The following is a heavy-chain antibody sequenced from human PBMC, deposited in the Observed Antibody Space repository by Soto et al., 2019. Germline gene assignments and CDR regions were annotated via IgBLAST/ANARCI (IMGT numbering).Heavy chain of an antibody. CDR1: GYSFTSYW. CDR2: IYPGDSDT. J-gene: IGHJ6*02. V-gene: IGHV5-51*01. D-gene: IGHD3-3*01. CDR3: ARQPYYDFWSGYYRYYGMDV. Sequence: PGESLKISCKGSGYSFTSYWIDWVRQMPGKGLEWMGIIYPGDSDTRYSPSFQGQVTISADKSISTAYLQWSSLKASDTAMYYCARQPYYDFWSGYYRYYGMDVWGQGTTVTVSS.